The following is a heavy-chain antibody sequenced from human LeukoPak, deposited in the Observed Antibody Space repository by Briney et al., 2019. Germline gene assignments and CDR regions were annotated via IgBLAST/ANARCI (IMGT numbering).Heavy chain of an antibody. D-gene: IGHD6-13*01. CDR2: ISGGST. V-gene: IGHV3-38-3*01. Sequence: GGSLRLSCAASGFTVSSNEMSWVRQAPGKGLEWVSSISGGSTYYADSRKGRFTISRDNSKNTLQLQMNSLRVEDTAVYYCVRDIAPDGTVWFDPWGQGTLVTVSS. CDR3: VRDIAPDGTVWFDP. J-gene: IGHJ5*02. CDR1: GFTVSSNE.